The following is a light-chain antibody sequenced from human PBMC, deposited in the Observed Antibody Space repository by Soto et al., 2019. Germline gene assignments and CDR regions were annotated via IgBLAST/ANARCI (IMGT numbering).Light chain of an antibody. J-gene: IGKJ4*01. CDR2: AAS. CDR1: QSVSSSF. V-gene: IGKV3-20*01. CDR3: QQYGSSPPLT. Sequence: EIVLTQSPGTLSLSPGERVTLSCRASQSVSSSFLAWYQQKPGQAPRLLIYAASSRATGIPDRFSGSGSGTDFTLTISRLXPEDFAVYYCQQYGSSPPLTFGGGTKVDTK.